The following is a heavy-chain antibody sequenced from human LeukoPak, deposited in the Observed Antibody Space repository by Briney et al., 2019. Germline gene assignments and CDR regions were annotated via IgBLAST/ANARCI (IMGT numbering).Heavy chain of an antibody. CDR1: GGSFSGYY. CDR2: INHSGST. V-gene: IGHV4-34*01. Sequence: KPSETLSLTCAVYGGSFSGYYWSWIRQPPGKGLEWIGEINHSGSTNYNPSLKSRVTISVDTSKNQFSLKLSSVTAADTAVYYCARGYRVDTAMGTAPLFDYWGQGTLVTVSS. CDR3: ARGYRVDTAMGTAPLFDY. J-gene: IGHJ4*02. D-gene: IGHD5-18*01.